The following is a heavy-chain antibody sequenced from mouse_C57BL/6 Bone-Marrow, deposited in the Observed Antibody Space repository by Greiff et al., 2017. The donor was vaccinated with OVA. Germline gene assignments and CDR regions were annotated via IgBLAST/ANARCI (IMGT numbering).Heavy chain of an antibody. CDR1: GFTFSDFY. Sequence: EVQGVESGGGLVQSGRSLRLSCATSGFTFSDFYMEWVRQAPGKGLEWIAASRNKANDYTTEYSASVKGRFIVSRDTSQSILYLQMNALRAEDTAIYYCARDASYGYDYWGQGTTLTVSS. CDR2: SRNKANDYTT. V-gene: IGHV7-1*01. D-gene: IGHD2-2*01. J-gene: IGHJ2*01. CDR3: ARDASYGYDY.